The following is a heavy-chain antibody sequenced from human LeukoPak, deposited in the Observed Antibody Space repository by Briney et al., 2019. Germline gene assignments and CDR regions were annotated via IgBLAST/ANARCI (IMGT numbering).Heavy chain of an antibody. J-gene: IGHJ4*02. CDR2: ISYEVSNK. Sequence: PGRSLRLSCAASGFTFSSYAMHWVRQAPGTGLEWGAVISYEVSNKYYADSVKGRFTISRDNSKNTLYLQMNSLRAEDTAVYYCAREHGDYGNYWGQGTLVTVSS. D-gene: IGHD4-17*01. V-gene: IGHV3-30*04. CDR3: AREHGDYGNY. CDR1: GFTFSSYA.